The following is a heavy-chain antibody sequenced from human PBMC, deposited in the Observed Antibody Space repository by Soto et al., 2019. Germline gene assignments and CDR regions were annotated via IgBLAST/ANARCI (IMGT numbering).Heavy chain of an antibody. D-gene: IGHD3-9*01. CDR3: ARHHYDVLTGYFNWFDP. CDR2: ISPSESYT. CDR1: GYSFTSYW. V-gene: IGHV5-10-1*01. J-gene: IGHJ5*02. Sequence: PGESLKISCKGSGYSFTSYWISWVRQMPGKGLEWMGRISPSESYTYYCPSFQGHVNISADKSISTAYLQWSSLKASDTAIYYCARHHYDVLTGYFNWFDPWGQGTLVTVSS.